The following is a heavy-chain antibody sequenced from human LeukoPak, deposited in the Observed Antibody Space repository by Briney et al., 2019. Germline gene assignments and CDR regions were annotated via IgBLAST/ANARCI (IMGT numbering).Heavy chain of an antibody. J-gene: IGHJ3*02. V-gene: IGHV4-4*07. CDR1: GRSISSYY. CDR3: ARLPPYCGGDCYSGAFDI. Sequence: SETLSLTCTLCGRSISSYYWSWIRQPAGKGLEWIGRIYTSGSTNYNPSLKSRVTMSVDTSKNQFSLKLSSVTAADTAVYYCARLPPYCGGDCYSGAFDIWGQGTMVTVSS. D-gene: IGHD2-21*01. CDR2: IYTSGST.